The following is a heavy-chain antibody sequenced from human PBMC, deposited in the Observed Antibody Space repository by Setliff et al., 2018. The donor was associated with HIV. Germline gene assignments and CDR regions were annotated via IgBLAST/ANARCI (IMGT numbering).Heavy chain of an antibody. CDR1: GGSISSGSYY. V-gene: IGHV4-61*09. CDR2: IYTNGST. CDR3: ARAGAIPSWAVSGLSYYYYMDV. D-gene: IGHD6-19*01. J-gene: IGHJ6*03. Sequence: SLTCTVSGGSISSGSYYWSWIRQPAGKGLEWIGHIYTNGSTNYNPSLKSRVTISVDASKNHFSLKLTSVTAADTAVYYCARAGAIPSWAVSGLSYYYYMDVWGKGTTVTVSS.